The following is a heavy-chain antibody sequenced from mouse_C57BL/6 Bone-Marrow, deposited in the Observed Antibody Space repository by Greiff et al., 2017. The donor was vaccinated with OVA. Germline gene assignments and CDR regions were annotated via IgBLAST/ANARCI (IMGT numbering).Heavy chain of an antibody. CDR2: INPYNGGT. CDR3: ARLGDYDGFAY. J-gene: IGHJ3*01. CDR1: GYTFTDYY. D-gene: IGHD2-4*01. V-gene: IGHV1-19*01. Sequence: VQLQQSGPVLVKPGASVKMSCKASGYTFTDYYMNWVKQSHGKSLEWIGVINPYNGGTSYNQKFKGKATLTVDKSSSTAYMELNSLTSEDSAVYYCARLGDYDGFAYWGQGTLVTVSA.